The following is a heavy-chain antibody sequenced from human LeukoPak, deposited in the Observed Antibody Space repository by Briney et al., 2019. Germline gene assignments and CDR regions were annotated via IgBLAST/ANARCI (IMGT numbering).Heavy chain of an antibody. CDR2: INPNSGGT. CDR3: ARVTYGGYQLMIDY. J-gene: IGHJ4*02. Sequence: ASEKVSCKASGYTFTGYYMHWVRQAPGQGLEWMGWINPNSGGTNYAQKFQGRVTMTRDTSISTAYMELSRLRSDDTAVYYCARVTYGGYQLMIDYWGQGTLVTVSS. D-gene: IGHD2-2*01. V-gene: IGHV1-2*02. CDR1: GYTFTGYY.